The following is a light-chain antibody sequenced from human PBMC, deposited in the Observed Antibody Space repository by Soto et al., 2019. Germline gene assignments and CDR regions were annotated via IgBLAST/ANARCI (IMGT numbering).Light chain of an antibody. CDR2: EAS. Sequence: IVLTQSPATLSLSPGERSTLSCSASQSVGSYLAWYQQKPGQAPILLIYEASNRATGIPARFSGGGSGTDFTLTISSLEPEDFAVYYCQQRSNWTPITFGQGTRMEIK. CDR1: QSVGSY. V-gene: IGKV3-11*01. J-gene: IGKJ5*01. CDR3: QQRSNWTPIT.